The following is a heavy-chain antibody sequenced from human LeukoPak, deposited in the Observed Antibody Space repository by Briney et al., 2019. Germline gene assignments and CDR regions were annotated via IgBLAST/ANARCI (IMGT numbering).Heavy chain of an antibody. D-gene: IGHD3-22*01. J-gene: IGHJ4*02. CDR2: ISDDGINK. CDR1: GFTFINSG. CDR3: AKDYYGSSGLYYCDY. V-gene: IGHV3-30*18. Sequence: GSLRLSCAASGFTFINSGMHWVRQAPGKGLEWVAAISDDGINKYYADSVKGRFTISRDNSKNTLYLQMNSLRVEDAAVYYCAKDYYGSSGLYYCDYWGQGTLVTVSS.